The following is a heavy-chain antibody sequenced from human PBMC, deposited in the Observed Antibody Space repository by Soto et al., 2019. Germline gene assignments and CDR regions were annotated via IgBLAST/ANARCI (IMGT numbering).Heavy chain of an antibody. Sequence: QLQLQESGSGLVRPSQTLSLTCAVSGGSISSGGYSWNLIRQPPGKGLEWIGYIYHSGSTLYNPSLKSRVTISVDKSKHQFSLKLSSVTAADTAVYYCARDQLEGNWFDPWGQGILVTVSS. J-gene: IGHJ5*02. V-gene: IGHV4-30-2*01. CDR2: IYHSGST. CDR1: GGSISSGGYS. CDR3: ARDQLEGNWFDP. D-gene: IGHD1-1*01.